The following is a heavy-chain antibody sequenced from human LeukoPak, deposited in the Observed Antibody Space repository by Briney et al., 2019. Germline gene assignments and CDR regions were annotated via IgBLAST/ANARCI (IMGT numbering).Heavy chain of an antibody. D-gene: IGHD6-19*01. CDR3: ARDAVAGTLRYYYYMDV. CDR2: SSSSSSYI. Sequence: GGSLRLSCAASGFTFSSYSMNWVRQAPGKGLEWVSSSSSSSSYIYYADSVKGRFTISRDNAKNSLYLQMNSLRAEDTAVYYCARDAVAGTLRYYYYMDVWGKGTTVTVSS. CDR1: GFTFSSYS. V-gene: IGHV3-21*01. J-gene: IGHJ6*03.